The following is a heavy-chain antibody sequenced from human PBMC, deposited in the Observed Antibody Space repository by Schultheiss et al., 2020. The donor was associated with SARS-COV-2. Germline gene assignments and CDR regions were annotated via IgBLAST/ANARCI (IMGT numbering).Heavy chain of an antibody. J-gene: IGHJ6*02. CDR2: IYYSGST. Sequence: SQTLSLTCTVSGGSISSYYWSWIRQPPGKGLEWIGSIYYSGSTNYNPSLKSRVTISVDTSKNQFSLKLSSVTAADTAVYYCARLLWFGESYYYYYGMDVWGQGTTVTVSS. D-gene: IGHD3-10*01. CDR1: GGSISSYY. V-gene: IGHV4-59*08. CDR3: ARLLWFGESYYYYYGMDV.